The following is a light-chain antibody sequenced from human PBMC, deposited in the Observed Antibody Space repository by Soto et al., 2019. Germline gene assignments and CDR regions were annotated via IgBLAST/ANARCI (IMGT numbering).Light chain of an antibody. CDR3: QQRNSWPHTFT. CDR1: QSISSN. V-gene: IGKV3-11*01. J-gene: IGKJ5*01. Sequence: EIVITQSPATLAVSPGKRDTLSCRRSQSISSNLAWYQQKTGKATRLLIYDTSIRATGIPARLSGSGSGKDFTLTISSLETEDFAVYYCQQRNSWPHTFTFGQGTRLEIK. CDR2: DTS.